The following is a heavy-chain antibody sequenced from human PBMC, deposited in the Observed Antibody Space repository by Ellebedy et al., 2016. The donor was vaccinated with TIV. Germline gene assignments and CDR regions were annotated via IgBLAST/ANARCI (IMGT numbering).Heavy chain of an antibody. CDR2: ISSSSSTI. CDR3: AREACGGDCFQLDI. V-gene: IGHV3-48*01. CDR1: GFTFSSYS. D-gene: IGHD2-21*02. J-gene: IGHJ3*02. Sequence: GGSLRLXXAASGFTFSSYSMNWVRQAPGKGLEWVSYISSSSSTIYYADSVKGRFTISRDNAKNSLYLQMNSLRAEDTAVYYCAREACGGDCFQLDIWGQGTMVTVSS.